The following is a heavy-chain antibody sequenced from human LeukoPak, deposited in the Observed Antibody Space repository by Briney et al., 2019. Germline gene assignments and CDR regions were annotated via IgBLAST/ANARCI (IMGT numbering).Heavy chain of an antibody. CDR1: GFTFSSYA. CDR3: ASTESSSSSPLFDY. V-gene: IGHV3-23*01. J-gene: IGHJ4*02. D-gene: IGHD6-6*01. CDR2: ISGSGGST. Sequence: PGGSLRLSCAASGFTFSSYAMSWVRQAPGKGLEWVSAISGSGGSTYYADSVKGRFTISRDNSKNTLYLQMNSLRAEDTAVYYCASTESSSSSPLFDYWGQGTLVTVSS.